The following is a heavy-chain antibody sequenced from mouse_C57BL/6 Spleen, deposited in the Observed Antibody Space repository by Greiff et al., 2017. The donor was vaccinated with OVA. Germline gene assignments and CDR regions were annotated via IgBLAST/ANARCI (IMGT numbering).Heavy chain of an antibody. Sequence: QVQLKESGAELAKPGASGKLSCKASGYTFTSYWMHWVKQRPGQGLEGIGYINPSSGYTKYNQKFKDKATLTADKSSSTAYMQLSSLTYEDSAVYYCARRSITTVVGEDYWGQGTTLTVSS. J-gene: IGHJ2*01. V-gene: IGHV1-7*01. CDR1: GYTFTSYW. D-gene: IGHD1-1*01. CDR2: INPSSGYT. CDR3: ARRSITTVVGEDY.